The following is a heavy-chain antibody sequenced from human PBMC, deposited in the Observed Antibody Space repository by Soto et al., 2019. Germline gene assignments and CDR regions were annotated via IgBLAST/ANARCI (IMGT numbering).Heavy chain of an antibody. CDR2: ISYDGSNK. V-gene: IGHV3-30*18. Sequence: GGSLRLSCAASGFTFSSYGMHWVRQAPGKGLEWVAVISYDGSNKYYADSVKGRFTISRDNSKNTLYLQMNSLRAEDTAVYYCAKDQDIVVVPAGDYMDVWGKGTTVTVSS. CDR1: GFTFSSYG. CDR3: AKDQDIVVVPAGDYMDV. D-gene: IGHD2-2*01. J-gene: IGHJ6*03.